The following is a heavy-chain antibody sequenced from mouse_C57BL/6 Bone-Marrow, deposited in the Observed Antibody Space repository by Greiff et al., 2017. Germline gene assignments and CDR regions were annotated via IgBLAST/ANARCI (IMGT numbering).Heavy chain of an antibody. J-gene: IGHJ4*01. V-gene: IGHV1-82*01. CDR3: GKDQLRLQLDY. CDR1: GYAFSSSW. D-gene: IGHD3-2*02. CDR2: IYPGDGDT. Sequence: QVQLQQSGPELVKPGASVKISCKASGYAFSSSWMNWVKQRPGKGLEWIGRIYPGDGDTNYNGKFKGKATLTADKSSSTAYMQLSSLTSEDAAVYFCGKDQLRLQLDYWGQGTSVTVSS.